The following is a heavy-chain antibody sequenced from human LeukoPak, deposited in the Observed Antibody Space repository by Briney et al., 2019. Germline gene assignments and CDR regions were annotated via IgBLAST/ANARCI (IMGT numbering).Heavy chain of an antibody. CDR3: ARGSGIAAASPFDY. CDR2: IKQDGSEK. Sequence: PGGSLRLSCAASGFAFSSYWMSWVRQAPGKGLEWVANIKQDGSEKYYVDSVKGRFTISRGNAKNSLYLQMNSLRAEDTAVYYCARGSGIAAASPFDYWGQGTLITVSS. J-gene: IGHJ4*02. CDR1: GFAFSSYW. V-gene: IGHV3-7*01. D-gene: IGHD6-13*01.